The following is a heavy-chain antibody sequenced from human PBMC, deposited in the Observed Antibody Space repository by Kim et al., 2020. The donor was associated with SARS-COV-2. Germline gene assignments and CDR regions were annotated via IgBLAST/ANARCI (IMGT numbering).Heavy chain of an antibody. D-gene: IGHD6-19*01. CDR2: IRSKAYGGTT. CDR3: TRGRGTSSPSGWLARY. Sequence: GRSLRLSCTASGFTFGDYAMSWFRQAPGKGLEWVGFIRSKAYGGTTEYAASVKGRFTISRDDSKSIAYLQMNSLKTEDTAVYYCTRGRGTSSPSGWLARYWGQGTLVTVSS. J-gene: IGHJ4*02. CDR1: GFTFGDYA. V-gene: IGHV3-49*03.